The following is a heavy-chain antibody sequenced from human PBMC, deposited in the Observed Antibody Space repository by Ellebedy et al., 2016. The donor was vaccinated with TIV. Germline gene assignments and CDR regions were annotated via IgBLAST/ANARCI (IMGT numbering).Heavy chain of an antibody. CDR3: AKEQSPYYDILTDSFDY. CDR1: GFSFSSYG. V-gene: IGHV3-33*06. D-gene: IGHD3-9*01. Sequence: PGGSLRLSCAASGFSFSSYGMHWVRQAPGKGLEWVAVIRYDGFNKDYADSVKGRFTISRDNSKNTLNLEMNSLRAEDTAVYYCAKEQSPYYDILTDSFDYWGQGALVTVSS. CDR2: IRYDGFNK. J-gene: IGHJ4*02.